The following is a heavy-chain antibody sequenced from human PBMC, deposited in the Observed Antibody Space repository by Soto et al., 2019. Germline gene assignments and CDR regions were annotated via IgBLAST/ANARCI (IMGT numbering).Heavy chain of an antibody. CDR1: GGASSTSKW. CDR3: ARDGRYSGSYDHAFDI. Sequence: PSWTLPLSCVVCGGASSTSKWWSWFRQPPGKGLEWIGEIYHSGVTNYNPSLKSRVTISVDTSKNQFSLKLSSVTAADTAVYYCARDGRYSGSYDHAFDIWGQGTMVTVSS. J-gene: IGHJ3*02. CDR2: IYHSGVT. D-gene: IGHD1-26*01. V-gene: IGHV4-4*02.